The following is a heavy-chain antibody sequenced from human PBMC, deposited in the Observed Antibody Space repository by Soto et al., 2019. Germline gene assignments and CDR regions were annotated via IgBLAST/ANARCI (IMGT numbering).Heavy chain of an antibody. CDR1: GGSFSGYY. J-gene: IGHJ4*02. CDR2: INHSGST. D-gene: IGHD1-7*01. CDR3: ARDRITLLGPGELDY. Sequence: QVQLQQWGAGLLKPSETLSLTCAVYGGSFSGYYWSWIRQPPGKGLEWIGEINHSGSTNYNPSLKSRVTISVDTSKNQFSLKLSSVTAADTAVYYCARDRITLLGPGELDYWGQGTLVTVSS. V-gene: IGHV4-34*01.